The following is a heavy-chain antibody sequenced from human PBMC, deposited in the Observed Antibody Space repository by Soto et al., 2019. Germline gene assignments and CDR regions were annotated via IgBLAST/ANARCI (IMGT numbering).Heavy chain of an antibody. J-gene: IGHJ4*02. V-gene: IGHV1-18*04. CDR1: GYTFTSYG. D-gene: IGHD4-17*01. CDR3: ARRAFPYGDYCFDY. CDR2: ISAYNGNT. Sequence: GASVKVSCKASGYTFTSYGISWVRQAPGQGLEWMGWISAYNGNTNYAQKLQGRVTMTTDTSTSTAYMELRSLRSDDTAVYYCARRAFPYGDYCFDYWGQGTLVTVSS.